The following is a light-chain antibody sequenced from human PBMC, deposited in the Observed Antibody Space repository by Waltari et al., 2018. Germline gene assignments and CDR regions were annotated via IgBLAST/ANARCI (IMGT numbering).Light chain of an antibody. J-gene: IGKJ4*01. CDR2: GAS. CDR1: QSISEY. V-gene: IGKV1-39*01. CDR3: QQSYT. Sequence: VTITCRASQSISEYLNWYQQKPGKAPKLLIYGASSVQSGVPSRFSGSGSGTDFTLSITSLQPEDSATYYCQQSYTFGGGTKVEIK.